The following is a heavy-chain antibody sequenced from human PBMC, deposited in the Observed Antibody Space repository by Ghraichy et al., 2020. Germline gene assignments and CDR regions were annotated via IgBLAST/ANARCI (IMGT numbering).Heavy chain of an antibody. J-gene: IGHJ4*02. V-gene: IGHV3-74*01. Sequence: GGSLRLSCAASGFTFSNYAMHWVRQAPGKGLVWVSRINSDGGGTNYADSVEGRFTISRDNAKNTLYLQMNSLRAEDTAVYYCARGFAVDCCGQGPVGTVSS. CDR3: ARGFAVDC. CDR2: INSDGGGT. CDR1: GFTFSNYA. D-gene: IGHD2-21*01.